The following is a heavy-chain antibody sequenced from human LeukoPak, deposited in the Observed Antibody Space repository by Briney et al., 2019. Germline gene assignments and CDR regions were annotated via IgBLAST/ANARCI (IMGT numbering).Heavy chain of an antibody. CDR3: ARGVMITFGGVIVPYYFDY. J-gene: IGHJ4*02. D-gene: IGHD3-16*02. Sequence: GASVKVSCKASNYTFISYGISWVLQAPGQGLEWMGWISAYSGNTNYAQKLQGRVTMTTDTSTSTAYMELRSLRSDDTAVYYCARGVMITFGGVIVPYYFDYWGQGTLVTVSS. V-gene: IGHV1-18*01. CDR2: ISAYSGNT. CDR1: NYTFISYG.